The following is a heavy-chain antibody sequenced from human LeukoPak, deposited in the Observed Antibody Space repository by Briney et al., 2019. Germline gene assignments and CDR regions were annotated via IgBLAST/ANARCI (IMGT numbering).Heavy chain of an antibody. J-gene: IGHJ4*02. Sequence: GGSLRLSCAASGFTFSSQVMNWVRQAPGKGLEWVSGISGSGGSTYYADSVKGRFTISRDNSKNTLYLQMNSLRAEDTAVYYCANLPPGPFDYWGQGTLVTVSS. CDR3: ANLPPGPFDY. V-gene: IGHV3-23*01. CDR2: ISGSGGST. D-gene: IGHD1-1*01. CDR1: GFTFSSQV.